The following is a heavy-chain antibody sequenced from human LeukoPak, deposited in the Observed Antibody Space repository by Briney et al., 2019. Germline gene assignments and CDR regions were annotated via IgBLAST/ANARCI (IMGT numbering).Heavy chain of an antibody. Sequence: PSQTLSLTCTVSGGSISSGGYYWRWIRQHPGRGLEWIGYIYYSGSTYYNPSLKSRVTISVDTSKNQFSLKLSSVTAADTAVYYCARGLYDSSGYPFDYWGQGTLVTVSS. CDR3: ARGLYDSSGYPFDY. CDR1: GGSISSGGYY. CDR2: IYYSGST. V-gene: IGHV4-31*03. D-gene: IGHD3-22*01. J-gene: IGHJ4*02.